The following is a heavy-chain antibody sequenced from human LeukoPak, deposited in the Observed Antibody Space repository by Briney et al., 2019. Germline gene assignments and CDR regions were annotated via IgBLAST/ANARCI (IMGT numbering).Heavy chain of an antibody. Sequence: PGGSLRLSCAASGFTFSSYAMSWVRLAPGKGLEWVSAIGGSDGTTYYADSVKGRFTISRDNSKDTLYLQMNSLRVEDTAAYYCAKRDSSGSYPYYFDYWGQGTLVTVSS. CDR2: IGGSDGTT. CDR1: GFTFSSYA. J-gene: IGHJ4*02. D-gene: IGHD3-22*01. CDR3: AKRDSSGSYPYYFDY. V-gene: IGHV3-23*01.